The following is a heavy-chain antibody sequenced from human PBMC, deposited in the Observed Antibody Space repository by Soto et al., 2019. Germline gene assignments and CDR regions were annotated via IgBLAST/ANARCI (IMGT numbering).Heavy chain of an antibody. CDR3: ASPFGCTNGVCYTSDY. D-gene: IGHD2-8*01. Sequence: PSETLSLTCTVSGGSISSSSYYLGWIRQPPGKGLEWIGSIYYSGSTYYNPSLKSRVTISVDTSKNQFSLKLSSVTAADTAVYYCASPFGCTNGVCYTSDYWGQGTLVTVSS. J-gene: IGHJ4*02. CDR2: IYYSGST. CDR1: GGSISSSSYY. V-gene: IGHV4-39*01.